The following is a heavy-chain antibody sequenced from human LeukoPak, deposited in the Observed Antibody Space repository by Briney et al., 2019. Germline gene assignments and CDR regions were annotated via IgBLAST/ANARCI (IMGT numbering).Heavy chain of an antibody. CDR1: GLTISGDY. Sequence: GGSLRLSCAASGLTISGDYMSWVRQAPGKGLEWISYISSISDYTEDADAVKGRFTVSRDKTKNSLYLQMSSLRAEDTAVYYCARGQGRAVAGYYCFFDLWGRGTLVTVSS. D-gene: IGHD6-19*01. CDR3: ARGQGRAVAGYYCFFDL. CDR2: ISSISDYT. J-gene: IGHJ2*01. V-gene: IGHV3-11*05.